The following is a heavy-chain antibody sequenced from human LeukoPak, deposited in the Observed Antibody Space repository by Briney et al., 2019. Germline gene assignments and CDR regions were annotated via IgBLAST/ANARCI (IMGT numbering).Heavy chain of an antibody. Sequence: GGSLRLSCAASGFTFNTYSMNWVRQAPGKGLGWVSSISSRSTYIYHADSVKGRFTISRDNAKNSLFLQMNSLRAEDTAVYFCAKSTRAVMAMMDVWGKGTTVTVSS. CDR1: GFTFNTYS. J-gene: IGHJ6*04. D-gene: IGHD3-16*01. V-gene: IGHV3-21*01. CDR2: ISSRSTYI. CDR3: AKSTRAVMAMMDV.